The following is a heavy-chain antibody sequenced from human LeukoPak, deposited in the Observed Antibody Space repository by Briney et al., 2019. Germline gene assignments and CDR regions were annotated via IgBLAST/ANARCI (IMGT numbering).Heavy chain of an antibody. CDR1: GYTLTELS. CDR2: FDPEDGET. J-gene: IGHJ5*02. V-gene: IGHV1-24*01. CDR3: ARDNPVGDSAWWFDP. Sequence: ASVKVSCKVSGYTLTELSMHWVRQAPGKGLEWMGGFDPEDGETIYAQKFQGRVTMTEDTSTDTAYMELSSLRSEDTAVYYCARDNPVGDSAWWFDPWGQGTLVTVSS. D-gene: IGHD5-12*01.